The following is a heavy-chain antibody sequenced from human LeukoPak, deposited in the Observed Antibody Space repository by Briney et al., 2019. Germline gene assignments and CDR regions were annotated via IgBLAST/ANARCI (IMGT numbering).Heavy chain of an antibody. CDR3: ARGTYYDSSGYAY. J-gene: IGHJ4*02. D-gene: IGHD3-22*01. CDR1: GYTFTGYY. V-gene: IGHV1-2*02. CDR2: INPNSGST. Sequence: ASVKVSCKASGYTFTGYYMHWVRQAPGQGLEWMGWINPNSGSTNYAQKFQGRVTMTRDTSISTAYMELSRLRSDDTAVYYCARGTYYDSSGYAYWGQGTLVTVSS.